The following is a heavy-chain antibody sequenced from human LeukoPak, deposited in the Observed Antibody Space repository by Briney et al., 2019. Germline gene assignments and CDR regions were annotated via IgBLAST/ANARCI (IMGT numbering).Heavy chain of an antibody. V-gene: IGHV3-48*03. D-gene: IGHD2-15*01. Sequence: PGGSLRLSCAASGFTFSSYEMNWVRQAPGKGLEWVSYISSSGSTIYYADSVKGRFTISRDNAKNSLYLQMNSLRAEDTAVYYCARVVAAKFGAFDIWGQGTMVTVSS. CDR3: ARVVAAKFGAFDI. CDR2: ISSSGSTI. J-gene: IGHJ3*02. CDR1: GFTFSSYE.